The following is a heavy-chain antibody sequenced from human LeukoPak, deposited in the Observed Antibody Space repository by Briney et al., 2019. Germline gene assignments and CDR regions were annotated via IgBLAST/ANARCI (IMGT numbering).Heavy chain of an antibody. CDR2: INSDGSST. CDR1: GFTFSTSW. Sequence: GGSLRLSCAAFGFTFSTSWMHWVRQAPGKGLVWVSRINSDGSSTSYADSVKGRFTISRDNAKNTLYLQMNSLRAEDTAVYYCARDDSSGPSLDYWGQGTLVTVSS. J-gene: IGHJ4*02. CDR3: ARDDSSGPSLDY. V-gene: IGHV3-74*01. D-gene: IGHD3-22*01.